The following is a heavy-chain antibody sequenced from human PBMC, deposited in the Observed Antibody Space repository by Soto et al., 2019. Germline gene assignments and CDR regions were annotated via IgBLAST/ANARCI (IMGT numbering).Heavy chain of an antibody. CDR2: ISYDGSNK. Sequence: QVQLVESGGGVVQPGRSLRLSCAASGFTFSSYAMHWVRQAPGKGLEWVAVISYDGSNKYYADSVKGRFTISRDNSKNTLYLQMNSLRAEDTAVYYCARAGRGGSGSYYTLHYWGQGTLVTVSS. CDR3: ARAGRGGSGSYYTLHY. D-gene: IGHD3-10*01. CDR1: GFTFSSYA. V-gene: IGHV3-30-3*01. J-gene: IGHJ4*02.